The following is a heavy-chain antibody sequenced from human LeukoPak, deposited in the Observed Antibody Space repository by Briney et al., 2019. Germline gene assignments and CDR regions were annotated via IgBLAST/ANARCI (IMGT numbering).Heavy chain of an antibody. D-gene: IGHD4-17*01. J-gene: IGHJ6*03. CDR3: ARALYGVNYYYYYYMDV. CDR2: INHSGST. CDR1: GGSFSGYY. V-gene: IGHV4-34*01. Sequence: SETLSLTCAVYGGSFSGYYWSWVRQPPGKGLEWIGEINHSGSTNYNPSLKSLVTISVDTSKNQFSLKLSSVTAADTAVYYCARALYGVNYYYYYYMDVWGKGTTVTISS.